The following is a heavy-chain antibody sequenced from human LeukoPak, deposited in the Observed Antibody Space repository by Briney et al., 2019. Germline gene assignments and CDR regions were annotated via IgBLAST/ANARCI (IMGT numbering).Heavy chain of an antibody. Sequence: PGGSLRLSCAASGFTFSSYWMHWVRQAPGKGLVWVSRINSDGSSTTYADSVKGRFTISRDNAKNTVYLQMNSLRAEDTAVYYCGREDRLGYNYAYGMDVWGQGTTVTVSS. CDR1: GFTFSSYW. J-gene: IGHJ6*02. CDR2: INSDGSST. V-gene: IGHV3-74*01. CDR3: GREDRLGYNYAYGMDV. D-gene: IGHD5-18*01.